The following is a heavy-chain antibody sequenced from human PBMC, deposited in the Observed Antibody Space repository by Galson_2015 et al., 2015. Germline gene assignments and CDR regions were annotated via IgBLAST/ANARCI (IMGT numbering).Heavy chain of an antibody. Sequence: SLRLSCAASGFTFNNYAMTWVRQAPGKGLEWVSSINGGDLVTSSADSVKGRFTISRDSSKNTLYLQMSSLRVEDTAVYYCAKETERMATYYFDFWGQGVLVTVSS. CDR3: AKETERMATYYFDF. CDR2: INGGDLVT. D-gene: IGHD1-14*01. CDR1: GFTFNNYA. V-gene: IGHV3-23*01. J-gene: IGHJ4*02.